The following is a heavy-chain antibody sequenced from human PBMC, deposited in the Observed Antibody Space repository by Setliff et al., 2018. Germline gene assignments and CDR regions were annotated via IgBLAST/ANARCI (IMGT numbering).Heavy chain of an antibody. D-gene: IGHD3-10*01. CDR1: GYTFTSYG. CDR2: TSPHSGNV. Sequence: ASVKVSCKASGYTFTSYGVNWVRQAPGQGLEWLGWTSPHSGNVYSAQKVQGRVTLTTDTSTNTAYMELRNLQSDDTAVYYCARVESMVRGKNILRHFDYWGQGTQVTVSS. J-gene: IGHJ4*02. V-gene: IGHV1-18*01. CDR3: ARVESMVRGKNILRHFDY.